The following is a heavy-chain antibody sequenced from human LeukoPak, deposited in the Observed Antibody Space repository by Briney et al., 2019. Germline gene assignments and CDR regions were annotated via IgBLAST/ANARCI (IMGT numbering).Heavy chain of an antibody. V-gene: IGHV3-21*01. Sequence: GGSLRLSCAASGFTFSSCSMNWVRQAPGKGLEWVSSISSSSSYIYYADSVKGRFTISRDNAKNSLYLQMNSLRAEDTAVYYCARVGGGGLVTNYFDYWGQGTLVTVSS. CDR3: ARVGGGGLVTNYFDY. D-gene: IGHD6-19*01. CDR2: ISSSSSYI. J-gene: IGHJ4*02. CDR1: GFTFSSCS.